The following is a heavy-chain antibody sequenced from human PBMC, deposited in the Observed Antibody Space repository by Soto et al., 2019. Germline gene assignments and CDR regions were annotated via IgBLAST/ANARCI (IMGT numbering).Heavy chain of an antibody. J-gene: IGHJ6*02. CDR1: GFTITDYY. V-gene: IGHV3-11*01. CDR2: ISSVGTTT. CDR3: ARDQEGSGSHWLGYNYYAMDV. D-gene: IGHD3-10*01. Sequence: KPVGSLRLSCGASGFTITDYYMSWIRQAPGKGLEWVSHISSVGTTTYYADSVKGRFSISMDNAKNSLYLQMNSLRAEDTAVYYCARDQEGSGSHWLGYNYYAMDVWGQGTTVTVSS.